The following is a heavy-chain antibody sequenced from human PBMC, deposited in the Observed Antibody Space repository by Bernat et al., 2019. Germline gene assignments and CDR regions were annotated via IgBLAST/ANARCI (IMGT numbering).Heavy chain of an antibody. Sequence: EVQLVESGGGLVQPGGSLRLSCAASGFTFSSYEMNWVRQAPGKGLEWVSYISSSGSTIYYADSVKGRFTISRDNAKNSLYLQMNSLRAEDTAVYYCVRDTAPQDGSGHYRSYYDFWSGYWVPYYYYYYMDVWGKGTTVTVSS. CDR1: GFTFSSYE. J-gene: IGHJ6*03. V-gene: IGHV3-48*03. CDR3: VRDTAPQDGSGHYRSYYDFWSGYWVPYYYYYYMDV. CDR2: ISSSGSTI. D-gene: IGHD3-3*01.